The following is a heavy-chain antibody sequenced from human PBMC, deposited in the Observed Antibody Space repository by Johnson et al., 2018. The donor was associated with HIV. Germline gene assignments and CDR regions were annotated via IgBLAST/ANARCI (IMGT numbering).Heavy chain of an antibody. V-gene: IGHV3-11*04. CDR2: ISSSGSTI. CDR3: ARTRVGAFDI. CDR1: GFTFSDYY. D-gene: IGHD4-23*01. Sequence: VQLVESGGGLVKPGGSLRLSCAASGFTFSDYYISWSRQAPGKGLEGVSYISSSGSTIYYADAVKRRFTISRDNSKNTLYQQMRSLRAEDTAVYYCARTRVGAFDIWGQGTMVTVSS. J-gene: IGHJ3*02.